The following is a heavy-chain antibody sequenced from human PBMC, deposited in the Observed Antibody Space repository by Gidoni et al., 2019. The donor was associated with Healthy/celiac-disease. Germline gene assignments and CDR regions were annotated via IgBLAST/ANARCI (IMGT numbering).Heavy chain of an antibody. J-gene: IGHJ4*02. CDR1: GYSFTSYW. D-gene: IGHD3-22*01. V-gene: IGHV5-51*01. CDR2: IYPGDADT. Sequence: EVQLVQSGAEVKKPGESLKIFCKGSGYSFTSYWIGWVRQMPGKGLESMGIIYPGDADTRYSPSFQGKVTISADKSISTAYLQWSSLKASDTAMYYCARPSTTYYYESSGSWVYWGQGTLVTVSS. CDR3: ARPSTTYYYESSGSWVY.